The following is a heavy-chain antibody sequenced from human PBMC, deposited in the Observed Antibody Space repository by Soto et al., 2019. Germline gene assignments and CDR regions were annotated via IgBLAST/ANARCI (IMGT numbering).Heavy chain of an antibody. V-gene: IGHV1-69*13. CDR3: ARGGSGYYYNYYYGMDV. J-gene: IGHJ6*02. CDR2: IIPIFGTA. D-gene: IGHD3-22*01. CDR1: GGTFSSYA. Sequence: GASVKVSCKASGGTFSSYAISWVRQAPGQGLEWMGGIIPIFGTANYAQKFQGRVTITADESTSTAYMELSSLRSEDTAVYYCARGGSGYYYNYYYGMDVWGQGTTVTVSS.